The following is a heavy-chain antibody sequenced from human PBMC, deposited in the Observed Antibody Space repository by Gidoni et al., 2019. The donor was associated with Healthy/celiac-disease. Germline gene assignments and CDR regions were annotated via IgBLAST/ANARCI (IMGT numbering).Heavy chain of an antibody. D-gene: IGHD3-3*01. CDR3: ASPYYDFWSGYYTTTSFDY. J-gene: IGHJ4*02. CDR1: GYTFTGYY. CDR2: INPNSGGT. V-gene: IGHV1-2*02. Sequence: QVQLVQSGAEVKKPGASVKVSCTASGYTFTGYYMPWVRQAPGQGLEWMGWINPNSGGTNYAQKFQGRVTMTRDTSISTAYMELSRLRSDDTAVYYCASPYYDFWSGYYTTTSFDYWGQGTLVTVSS.